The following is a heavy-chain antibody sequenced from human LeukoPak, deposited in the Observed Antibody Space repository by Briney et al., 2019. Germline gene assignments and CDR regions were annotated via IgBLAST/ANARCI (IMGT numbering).Heavy chain of an antibody. D-gene: IGHD6-19*01. V-gene: IGHV3-23*01. J-gene: IGHJ4*02. CDR3: AKSSGYSGWYNY. CDR2: ISGSGGST. Sequence: GGSLRLSCAASGFTFTTHAMTWVRQAPGKGLEWVSTISGSGGSTYYADSVKGRFTISRDNSKNTLYLQMNSLRVEDTAVYYCAKSSGYSGWYNYWGQGTLVTVSS. CDR1: GFTFTTHA.